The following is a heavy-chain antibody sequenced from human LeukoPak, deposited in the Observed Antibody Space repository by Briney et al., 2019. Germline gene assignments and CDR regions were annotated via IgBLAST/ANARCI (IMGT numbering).Heavy chain of an antibody. CDR1: GYTFTSYG. Sequence: ASVKVSCKASGYTFTSYGISWVRQAPGQGLEWMGWISAYNGNKNYAQKLQGRVTRTTDTSTSTAYMELRSLRSDDTAVYYCARIGTSYGYRIFDYWGQGTLVTVSS. V-gene: IGHV1-18*01. CDR3: ARIGTSYGYRIFDY. CDR2: ISAYNGNK. J-gene: IGHJ4*02. D-gene: IGHD5-24*01.